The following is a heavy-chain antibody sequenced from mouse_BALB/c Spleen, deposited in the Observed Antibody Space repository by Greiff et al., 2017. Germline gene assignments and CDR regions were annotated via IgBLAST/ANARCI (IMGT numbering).Heavy chain of an antibody. CDR3: ARNDYDEGYYAMDY. J-gene: IGHJ4*01. D-gene: IGHD2-4*01. CDR1: GFSLTSYG. Sequence: QVQLQQSGPGLVQPSQSLSITCTVSGFSLTSYGVHWVRQSPGKGLEWLGVIWSGGSTDYNAAFISRLSISKDNSKSQVFFKMNSLQADDTAIYYCARNDYDEGYYAMDYWGQGTSVTVSS. V-gene: IGHV2-4-1*01. CDR2: IWSGGST.